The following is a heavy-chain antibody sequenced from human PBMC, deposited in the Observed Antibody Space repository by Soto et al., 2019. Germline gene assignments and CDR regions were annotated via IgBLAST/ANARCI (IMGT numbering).Heavy chain of an antibody. CDR1: GYTLTELS. V-gene: IGHV1-24*01. J-gene: IGHJ4*02. CDR3: ATCGGDCYQYYFDY. Sequence: ASVKVSCKVSGYTLTELSMHWVRQAPGKGLEWMGGFDPEDGETIYAQKFQGRVTVTEDTSTDTAYMELSSLRSEDTAVYYCATCGGDCYQYYFDYWGQGTLVTVSS. CDR2: FDPEDGET. D-gene: IGHD2-21*02.